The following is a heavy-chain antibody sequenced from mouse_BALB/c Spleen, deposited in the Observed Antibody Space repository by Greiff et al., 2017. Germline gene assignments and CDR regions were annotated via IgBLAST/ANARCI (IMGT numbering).Heavy chain of an antibody. CDR3: ARDVAARARDYYAMDY. D-gene: IGHD3-1*01. CDR2: IRNKANGYTT. V-gene: IGHV7-3*02. J-gene: IGHJ4*01. CDR1: GFTFTDYY. Sequence: EVKLVESGGGLVQPGGSLRLSCATSGFTFTDYYMSWVRQPPGKALEWLGFIRNKANGYTTEYSASVKGRFTISRDNSQSILYLQMNTLRAEDSPTYYCARDVAARARDYYAMDYWGQGTSVTVSS.